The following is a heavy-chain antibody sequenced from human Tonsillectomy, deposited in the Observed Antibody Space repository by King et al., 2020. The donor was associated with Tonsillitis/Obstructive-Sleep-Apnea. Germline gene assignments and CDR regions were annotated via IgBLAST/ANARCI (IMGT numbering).Heavy chain of an antibody. CDR3: AKGYGGFDY. Sequence: VQLVESGGGLAQPGGSLRLSCAASGFTFSSYAMNWVRQAPGKGLEWVSAIIGSGGSTYYADSVKGRFTISRDNSKNTLYLQMNSLRDEDTATYYCAKGYGGFDYWGQGTLVTVSS. V-gene: IGHV3-23*04. CDR2: IIGSGGST. J-gene: IGHJ4*02. D-gene: IGHD4-23*01. CDR1: GFTFSSYA.